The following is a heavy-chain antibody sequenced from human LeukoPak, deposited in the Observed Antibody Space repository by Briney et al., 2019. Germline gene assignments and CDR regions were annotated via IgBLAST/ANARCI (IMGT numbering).Heavy chain of an antibody. Sequence: PGGSLRLSCAGSGFTFSSYAMSWVRQAPGKGLEWVSAISGSGGSTYYADSVKGRFTISRDNSKNTLYLQMNSLRAEDTAVYYCARRNYGGPGGSDFDYWGQGTLVTVSS. CDR3: ARRNYGGPGGSDFDY. D-gene: IGHD1-7*01. V-gene: IGHV3-23*01. CDR1: GFTFSSYA. CDR2: ISGSGGST. J-gene: IGHJ4*01.